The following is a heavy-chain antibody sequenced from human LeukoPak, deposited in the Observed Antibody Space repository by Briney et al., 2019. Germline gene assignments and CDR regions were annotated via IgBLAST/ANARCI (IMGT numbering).Heavy chain of an antibody. V-gene: IGHV3-23*01. J-gene: IGHJ4*02. CDR2: ISGSGGST. Sequence: PGGSLRLSCAASGFTFSSYAMSWVRQAPGKGLEWVTAISGSGGSTYYADSVKGRFTISRDNSKNTLYLQMNSLRAEDTAVYYCAKDRRITMVRGGTFDYWGQGTLVTVSS. CDR1: GFTFSSYA. CDR3: AKDRRITMVRGGTFDY. D-gene: IGHD3-10*01.